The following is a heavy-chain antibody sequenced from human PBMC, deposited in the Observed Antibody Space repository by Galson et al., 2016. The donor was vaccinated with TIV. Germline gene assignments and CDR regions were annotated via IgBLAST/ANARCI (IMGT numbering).Heavy chain of an antibody. CDR1: GFTFSSYA. CDR3: AKVPSSGFSYYYGIDV. Sequence: SLRLSCAASGFTFSSYALTWVRQAPGKGLEWVSAISGGGGSSYYGDSVKGRLTISRDNSEKMLYLQMNSLRAEETAVYYCAKVPSSGFSYYYGIDVWGQGTTVTVS. J-gene: IGHJ6*02. CDR2: ISGGGGSS. D-gene: IGHD3-22*01. V-gene: IGHV3-23*01.